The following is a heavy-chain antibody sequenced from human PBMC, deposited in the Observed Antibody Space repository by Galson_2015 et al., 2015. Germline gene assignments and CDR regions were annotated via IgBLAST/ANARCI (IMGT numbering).Heavy chain of an antibody. CDR3: ARDKDEGGYSYMDV. J-gene: IGHJ6*03. CDR2: ITTSSSTI. Sequence: SLRLSCAASGFTFSSHIYSMNWVRQAPGKGLEWVSYITTSSSTIYYADSVKGRFTISRDSAKNTLYLQMNSLRAEDTAVYYCARDKDEGGYSYMDVWGKGTTVTVSS. V-gene: IGHV3-48*04. CDR1: GFTFSSHIYS. D-gene: IGHD3-16*01.